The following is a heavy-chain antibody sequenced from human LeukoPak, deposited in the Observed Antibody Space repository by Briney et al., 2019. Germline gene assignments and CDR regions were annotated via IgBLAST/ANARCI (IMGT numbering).Heavy chain of an antibody. CDR2: IKLDGSEK. CDR1: GFTFSSYW. Sequence: QAGGSLRLSCAASGFTFSSYWMSWVRQAPGKGLEWVAKIKLDGSEKYPVDSVKGRFTISRDNAKNSLFLQMNSLRAEDTAVYYCARGRYSSSWDYFDFWGQGTLVSVSP. V-gene: IGHV3-7*01. J-gene: IGHJ4*02. D-gene: IGHD6-13*01. CDR3: ARGRYSSSWDYFDF.